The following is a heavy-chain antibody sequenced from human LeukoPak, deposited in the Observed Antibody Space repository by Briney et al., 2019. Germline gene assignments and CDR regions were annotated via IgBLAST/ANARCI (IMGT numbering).Heavy chain of an antibody. J-gene: IGHJ4*02. CDR3: ARDLNADYWFDY. CDR1: GFNFGIFS. CDR2: ISGRGAET. D-gene: IGHD4-17*01. Sequence: PGGSLRLSCAASGFNFGIFSMSWVRQAPGKGLEWVSTISGRGAETFYADSVKGRFTISRDNSENTVYLQMNSLRAEDTAVYYCARDLNADYWFDYWGQGTLVTVSS. V-gene: IGHV3-23*01.